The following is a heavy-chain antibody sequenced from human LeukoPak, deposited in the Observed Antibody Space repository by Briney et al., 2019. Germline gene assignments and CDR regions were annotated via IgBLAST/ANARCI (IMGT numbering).Heavy chain of an antibody. Sequence: GGSLRLSCTASGFTFSSYAIHWVRQAPGKGLEWVAIISSDGSNTYYADSVKGRFTISRDNAKNSLYLQMNSLRDDDTAVYYCATDLLRGYWGQGTLVTVSS. CDR1: GFTFSSYA. CDR2: ISSDGSNT. CDR3: ATDLLRGY. D-gene: IGHD3-10*01. J-gene: IGHJ4*02. V-gene: IGHV3-30-3*01.